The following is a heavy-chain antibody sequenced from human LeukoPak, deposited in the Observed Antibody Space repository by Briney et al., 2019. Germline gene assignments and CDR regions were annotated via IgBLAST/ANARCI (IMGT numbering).Heavy chain of an antibody. D-gene: IGHD2-2*02. V-gene: IGHV4-34*01. CDR1: GGSFSGYY. Sequence: SETLSLTCAVYGGSFSGYYWSWIRQPPGKGLEWIGEINHSGSTNYNPSLKSRVTISVDTSKNQFSLKLSSVTAADTAVYYCARVRQACSSTSCYIIDYWGQGTLVTVSS. CDR2: INHSGST. J-gene: IGHJ4*02. CDR3: ARVRQACSSTSCYIIDY.